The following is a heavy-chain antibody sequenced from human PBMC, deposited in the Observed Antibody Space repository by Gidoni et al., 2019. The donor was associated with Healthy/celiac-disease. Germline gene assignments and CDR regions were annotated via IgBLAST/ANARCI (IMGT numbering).Heavy chain of an antibody. Sequence: QVQLVESGGGVVQPGRSLRLSCAASGFTFSSYGMHWVRQAPGKGLEWVAVISYDGSNKYYADSVKGRFTISRDNSKNTLYLQMNSLRAEDTAVYYCARDHHGASDYWGQGTLVTVSS. D-gene: IGHD3-10*01. CDR2: ISYDGSNK. V-gene: IGHV3-30*03. J-gene: IGHJ4*02. CDR1: GFTFSSYG. CDR3: ARDHHGASDY.